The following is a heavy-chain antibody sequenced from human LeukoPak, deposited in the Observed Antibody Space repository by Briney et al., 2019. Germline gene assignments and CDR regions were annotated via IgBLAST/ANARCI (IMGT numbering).Heavy chain of an antibody. Sequence: SETLSLTCTVSGFSISSAYYWGWIRQPPGKGLEWIGYIYYSGSTNYNPSLKSRVTISVDTSKNQFSLKLSSVTAADTAVYYCARDVVTPQFPNPRYYYYMDVWGKGTTVTVSS. CDR1: GFSISSAYY. V-gene: IGHV4-61*01. D-gene: IGHD4-23*01. J-gene: IGHJ6*03. CDR3: ARDVVTPQFPNPRYYYYMDV. CDR2: IYYSGST.